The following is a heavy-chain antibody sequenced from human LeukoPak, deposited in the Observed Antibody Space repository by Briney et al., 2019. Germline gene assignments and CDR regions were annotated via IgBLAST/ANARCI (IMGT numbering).Heavy chain of an antibody. J-gene: IGHJ4*02. CDR2: ILYDGSSQ. V-gene: IGHV3-30-3*01. CDR3: AKGPFYYYDSSGYCDY. D-gene: IGHD3-22*01. CDR1: GFTFSTYT. Sequence: GGSLRLSCAASGFTFSTYTMHWVRQAPGKGLEWVAVILYDGSSQYYTDSVKGRFTISRDNSKNTLYLQMNSLRAEDTAVYYCAKGPFYYYDSSGYCDYWGQGTLVTVSS.